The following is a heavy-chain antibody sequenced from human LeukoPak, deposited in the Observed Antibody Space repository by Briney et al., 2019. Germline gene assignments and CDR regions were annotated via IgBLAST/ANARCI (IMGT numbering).Heavy chain of an antibody. J-gene: IGHJ4*02. CDR1: GFTFSGYV. CDR2: ISYDGSNE. D-gene: IGHD3-10*01. Sequence: GGSLSLSCAASGFTFSGYVMHWVRQAPGKGLEWVAVISYDGSNEYYADSVKGRFTISRHNSKNTLYLQMNSLSVEDTAVYYCARVGYYASGPFSYFDYWGQGTLVTVSS. CDR3: ARVGYYASGPFSYFDY. V-gene: IGHV3-30-3*01.